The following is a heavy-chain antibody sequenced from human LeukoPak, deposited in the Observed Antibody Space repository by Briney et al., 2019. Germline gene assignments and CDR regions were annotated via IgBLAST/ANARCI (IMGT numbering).Heavy chain of an antibody. CDR2: IYYSGST. J-gene: IGHJ6*04. D-gene: IGHD5-18*01. Sequence: SETLSLTCTVSGGSVSSGSYYWSWIRQPPGKGLEWIGYIYYSGSTNYNPSLKSRVTISVDKSKNQFSLKLSSVTAADTAVYYCARGSSYVDTANHYYYGMDVWGKGTTVTVSS. CDR1: GGSVSSGSYY. CDR3: ARGSSYVDTANHYYYGMDV. V-gene: IGHV4-61*01.